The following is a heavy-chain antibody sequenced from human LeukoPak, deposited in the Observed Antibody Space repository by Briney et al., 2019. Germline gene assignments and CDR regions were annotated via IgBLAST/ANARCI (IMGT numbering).Heavy chain of an antibody. V-gene: IGHV3-33*01. CDR2: IWRGGNYK. CDR3: VIDPPDSGWAFWS. CDR1: GFNFGTHA. Sequence: PGGSLRLPCSASGFNFGTHAMHWVRQAPGKGLEWVAMIWRGGNYKFYADSVKGRFTFSRDDSRSDLSLQMDSPRVEDTALYHCVIDPPDSGWAFWSWGQGALVTVSS. D-gene: IGHD6-19*01. J-gene: IGHJ5*02.